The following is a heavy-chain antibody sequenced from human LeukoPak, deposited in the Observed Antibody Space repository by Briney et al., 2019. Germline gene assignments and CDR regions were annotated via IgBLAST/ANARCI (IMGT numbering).Heavy chain of an antibody. D-gene: IGHD3-22*01. CDR2: IYYSGST. V-gene: IGHV4-59*01. CDR1: GGSISSYY. Sequence: SETLSLTCTVSGGSISSYYWSWIRQPPGKGLEWIGYIYYSGSTNYNPSLKSRVTISVDTSKNQFSLKLSSVTAADTAVYYCARTDYYDSSGYPGNFDYWGQGTLVTVSS. CDR3: ARTDYYDSSGYPGNFDY. J-gene: IGHJ4*02.